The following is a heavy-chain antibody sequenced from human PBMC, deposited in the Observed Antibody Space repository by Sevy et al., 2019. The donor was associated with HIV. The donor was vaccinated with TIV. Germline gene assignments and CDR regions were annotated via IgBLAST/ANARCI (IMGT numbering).Heavy chain of an antibody. V-gene: IGHV3-49*04. CDR2: TKNKAHGGTP. CDR3: TRWSGSQSIFDY. J-gene: IGHJ4*02. Sequence: GGSLRLSCTASGFTLGDYGMSWVRQAPGKGLEWISFTKNKAHGGTPETAASVKGRFTISRDDSKSIIYLQMNNLKIEDTAVYYCTRWSGSQSIFDYWGQGTLVTVSS. D-gene: IGHD1-26*01. CDR1: GFTLGDYG.